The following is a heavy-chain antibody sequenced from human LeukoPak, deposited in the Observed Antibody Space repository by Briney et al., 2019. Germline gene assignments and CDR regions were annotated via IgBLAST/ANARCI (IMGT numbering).Heavy chain of an antibody. J-gene: IGHJ3*02. D-gene: IGHD3-22*01. Sequence: PSETLFSLTCTVSGGSISSNYWSWIRQPAGKGLEWIGHIYTSGSTNSNYNPSLKSRVTMSVDTSKNQFSLKLNSVTAADTAVYYCARGRVYYDSTGYLIWGQGTMVTVSS. CDR3: ARGRVYYDSTGYLI. V-gene: IGHV4-4*07. CDR1: GGSISSNY. CDR2: IYTSGST.